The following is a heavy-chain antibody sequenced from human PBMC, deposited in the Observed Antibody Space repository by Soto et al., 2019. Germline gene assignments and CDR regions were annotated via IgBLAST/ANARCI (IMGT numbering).Heavy chain of an antibody. D-gene: IGHD3-3*01. V-gene: IGHV1-2*04. Sequence: QVQLVQSGAEVKKPGASVKVSCKASGYTFTGYYMHWVRQAPGQGLEWMGWINPNSGGTNYAQKFQGWVPMTRDTSISTAYMELSRLRSDDTAVYYCARFRADYDFWSGYYTNYYGMDVWGQGTTVTVSS. CDR3: ARFRADYDFWSGYYTNYYGMDV. CDR1: GYTFTGYY. J-gene: IGHJ6*02. CDR2: INPNSGGT.